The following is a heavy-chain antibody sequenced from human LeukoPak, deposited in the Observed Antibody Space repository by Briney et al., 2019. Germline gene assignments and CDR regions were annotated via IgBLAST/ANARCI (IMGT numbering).Heavy chain of an antibody. CDR2: IKQDGSEK. Sequence: GGSLRLSCAASGFTFSRYWMTWVRQAPGKGLEWVANIKQDGSEKYYVDSVKGRFTISRDNAKNPLYLQMNSLRAEDTAVYYCARSGSFWGSYYFDYWGQGTLVTVSS. V-gene: IGHV3-7*01. CDR3: ARSGSFWGSYYFDY. CDR1: GFTFSRYW. D-gene: IGHD3-16*01. J-gene: IGHJ4*02.